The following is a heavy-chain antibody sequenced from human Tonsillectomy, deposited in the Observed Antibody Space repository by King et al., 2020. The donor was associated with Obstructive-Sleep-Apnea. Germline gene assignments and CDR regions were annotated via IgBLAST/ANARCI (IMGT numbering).Heavy chain of an antibody. J-gene: IGHJ4*02. Sequence: VQLQESGPGLVKPSQTLSLTCTVSGGSISSGGHYWSWICQHPGKGLEWIGYIYYSGSTYYNPSLKSRVTMSVDTSKNQFSLKLSSVTARDTAVYYCARGEETYYSDYWGQGTLVTVSS. CDR3: ARGEETYYSDY. V-gene: IGHV4-31*03. CDR1: GGSISSGGHY. CDR2: IYYSGST.